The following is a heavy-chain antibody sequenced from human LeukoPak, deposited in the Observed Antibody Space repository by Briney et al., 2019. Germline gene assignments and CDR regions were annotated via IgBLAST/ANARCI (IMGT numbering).Heavy chain of an antibody. J-gene: IGHJ6*03. CDR2: ISRSGSTK. V-gene: IGHV3-48*03. CDR3: ARVLRYCSGGNCYSGGLGYMDV. D-gene: IGHD2-15*01. Sequence: GGSLRLSCGASGFTFSSYEMNWVRQAPGKGLEWVSSISRSGSTKYYADSVKGRFTISRDNAKNSLFLQMNSLRAEDTAVYYCARVLRYCSGGNCYSGGLGYMDVWGKGTTVTISS. CDR1: GFTFSSYE.